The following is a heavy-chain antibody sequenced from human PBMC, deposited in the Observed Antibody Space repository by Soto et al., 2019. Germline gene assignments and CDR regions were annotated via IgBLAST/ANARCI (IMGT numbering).Heavy chain of an antibody. CDR1: GDSINSDKYY. CDR2: IYYRGKN. J-gene: IGHJ4*02. Sequence: PSETLSLTCSVSGDSINSDKYYWGWIRQPPGKGLEWIGSIYYRGKNYYNPPLQTRVTTSLDKSKSQFSLRLNSVTAADSAVYFCARLEGLATISYYFDFSGQGAQVTVSS. D-gene: IGHD3-9*01. CDR3: ARLEGLATISYYFDF. V-gene: IGHV4-39*01.